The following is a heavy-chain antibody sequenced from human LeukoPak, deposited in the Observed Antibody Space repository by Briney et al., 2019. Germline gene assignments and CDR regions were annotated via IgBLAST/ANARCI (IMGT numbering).Heavy chain of an antibody. CDR3: ASNPSYSSSWYVDY. CDR2: IHHSGST. D-gene: IGHD6-13*01. Sequence: SETLSLTCTVSGYSISSGYYWGWIRQPPGKGLEWIGSIHHSGSTYYNPSLKSRVTISVDTSKNQFSLKLSSVTAADTAVYYCASNPSYSSSWYVDYWGQGTLVTVSS. CDR1: GYSISSGYY. V-gene: IGHV4-38-2*02. J-gene: IGHJ4*02.